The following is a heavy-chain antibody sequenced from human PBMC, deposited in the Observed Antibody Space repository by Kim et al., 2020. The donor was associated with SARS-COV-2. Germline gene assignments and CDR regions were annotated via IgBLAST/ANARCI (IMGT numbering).Heavy chain of an antibody. CDR3: ANGSQQLVSGSFDY. J-gene: IGHJ4*02. D-gene: IGHD6-13*01. Sequence: SGPTLVNPTQTLTLTCTFSGFSLSTSGVGVGWIRQPPGKALEWLALIYWDDDKRYSPSLKSRLTITKDTPKNQVVLTMTNMDPVDTATYYCANGSQQLVSGSFDYWGQGTLGTVSS. V-gene: IGHV2-5*02. CDR1: GFSLSTSGVG. CDR2: IYWDDDK.